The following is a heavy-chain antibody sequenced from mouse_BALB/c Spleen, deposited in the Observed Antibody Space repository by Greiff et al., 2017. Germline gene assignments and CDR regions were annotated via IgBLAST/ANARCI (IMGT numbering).Heavy chain of an antibody. CDR3: ARMITTVRNY. D-gene: IGHD2-4*01. J-gene: IGHJ4*01. CDR2: IDPENGNT. Sequence: EVQLQQSGAELVRPGALVKLSCKASGFNIKDYYMHWVKQRPEQGLEWIGWIDPENGNTIYDPKFQGKASITADTSSNTAYLQLSSLTSEDTAVYYCARMITTVRNYWGQGTSVTVSS. V-gene: IGHV14-1*02. CDR1: GFNIKDYY.